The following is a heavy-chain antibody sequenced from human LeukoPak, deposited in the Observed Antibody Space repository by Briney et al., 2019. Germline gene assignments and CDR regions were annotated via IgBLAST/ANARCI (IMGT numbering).Heavy chain of an antibody. CDR2: INPNSGGT. J-gene: IGHJ6*02. D-gene: IGHD4-17*01. CDR1: GYTFTGYY. Sequence: ASVKVSCKASGYTFTGYYMHWVRQAPGHGLEWMGWINPNSGGTNYAQKFQGRVTMTRDTSISTAYMELSRLRSDDTAVYYCAGTLRSINYYYYYGMDVWGQGTTVTVSS. CDR3: AGTLRSINYYYYYGMDV. V-gene: IGHV1-2*02.